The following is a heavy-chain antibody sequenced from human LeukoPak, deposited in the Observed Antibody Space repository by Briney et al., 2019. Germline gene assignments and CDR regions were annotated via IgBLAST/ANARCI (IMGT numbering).Heavy chain of an antibody. V-gene: IGHV3-33*01. CDR3: ARGLYDSSGYYYFPLY. D-gene: IGHD3-22*01. Sequence: GRSLRLSCAASGFTFSSYGMHWVRQAPGKGLEWVAVIWYDGSNKYYADSVKGRFTISRDNSKNTLYLQMHSLRAEDTAVYYCARGLYDSSGYYYFPLYWGQGTLVTVSS. J-gene: IGHJ4*02. CDR2: IWYDGSNK. CDR1: GFTFSSYG.